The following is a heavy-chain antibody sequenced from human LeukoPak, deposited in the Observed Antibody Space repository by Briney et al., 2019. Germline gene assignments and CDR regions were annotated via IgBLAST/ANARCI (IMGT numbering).Heavy chain of an antibody. CDR2: IYYSGST. D-gene: IGHD5-18*01. V-gene: IGHV4-39*07. CDR1: GGSISSSSYY. J-gene: IGHJ6*02. CDR3: ARVTEVDTASYFYYYGMDV. Sequence: PSETLSLTFTVSGGSISSSSYYWGWIRQPPGKGLEWIGSIYYSGSTYYNPSLKSRVTISVDTSKNQFSLKLSSVTAADTAVYYCARVTEVDTASYFYYYGMDVWGQGTTVTVSS.